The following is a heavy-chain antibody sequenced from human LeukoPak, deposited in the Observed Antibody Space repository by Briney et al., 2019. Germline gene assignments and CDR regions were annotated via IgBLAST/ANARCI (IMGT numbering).Heavy chain of an antibody. CDR3: ASKGDGSCDISHCQGALDF. CDR1: GYTFTAYY. J-gene: IGHJ3*01. D-gene: IGHD3-9*01. CDR2: INPNSGDT. Sequence: RASVKVSCKPSGYTFTAYYIHFVRQAPGQGLEWMGWINPNSGDTNYAQNFQDRVTMTWDTSVSTAYMELTSLTSDDTAVYYCASKGDGSCDISHCQGALDFWGQGSMVTV. V-gene: IGHV1-2*02.